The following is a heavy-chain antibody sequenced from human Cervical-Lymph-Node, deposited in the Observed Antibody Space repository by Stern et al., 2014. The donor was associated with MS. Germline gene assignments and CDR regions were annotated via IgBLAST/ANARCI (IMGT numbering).Heavy chain of an antibody. Sequence: QVQLVESGGGVVQPGRSLRLSCAASGFTLSSYGMHWVRQAPGKGLEWVAVIWYDGRNKLYADSVKGRFTISRDNSKNTLYLQMNSLRAEDTAVFYCARSGNYGVRHDVFDIWGQGTLVTVSS. V-gene: IGHV3-33*01. CDR1: GFTLSSYG. CDR3: ARSGNYGVRHDVFDI. D-gene: IGHD4-17*01. J-gene: IGHJ3*02. CDR2: IWYDGRNK.